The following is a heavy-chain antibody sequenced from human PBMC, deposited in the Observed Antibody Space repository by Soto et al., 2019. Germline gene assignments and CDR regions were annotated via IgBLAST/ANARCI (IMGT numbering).Heavy chain of an antibody. J-gene: IGHJ5*02. V-gene: IGHV1-46*01. CDR2: INPHGGST. CDR3: ARSSGGNFGIIIEGSNWFDP. Sequence: GASVKVSCKAPGDTFTSYYLNWVRLAPGQGLEWMGVINPHGGSTKYAQKFQGRITMTRDTSRSTVYMELSSLRSDDTAIYYCARSSGGNFGIIIEGSNWFDPWGQGTLVTVSS. D-gene: IGHD3-3*01. CDR1: GDTFTSYY.